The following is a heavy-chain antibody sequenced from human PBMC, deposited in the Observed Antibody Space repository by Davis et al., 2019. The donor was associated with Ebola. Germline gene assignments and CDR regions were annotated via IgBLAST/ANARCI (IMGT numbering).Heavy chain of an antibody. V-gene: IGHV5-51*01. CDR2: IYPGDSDT. CDR1: GYTFSTYW. CDR3: ARRGGQAAVYYYYGMDV. J-gene: IGHJ6*02. D-gene: IGHD6-13*01. Sequence: GESLKISCQASGYTFSTYWIGWVRQMPGKGLEWMGIIYPGDSDTRYSPSSQGQVTISADKSISTAYLQWSSLKASDTAMYYCARRGGQAAVYYYYGMDVWGQGTTVTASS.